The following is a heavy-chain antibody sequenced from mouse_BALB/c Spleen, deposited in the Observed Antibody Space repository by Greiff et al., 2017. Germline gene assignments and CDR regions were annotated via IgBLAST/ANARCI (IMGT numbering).Heavy chain of an antibody. D-gene: IGHD1-2*01. V-gene: IGHV5-9-4*01. J-gene: IGHJ4*01. CDR1: GFTFSSYA. Sequence: EVKVEESGGGLVKPGGSLKLSCAASGFTFSSYAMSWVRQSPEKRLEWVAEISSGGSYTYYPDTVTGRFTISRDNAKNTLYLEMSSLRSEDTAMYYCARDGITTAPHYYAMDYWGQGTSVTVSS. CDR3: ARDGITTAPHYYAMDY. CDR2: ISSGGSYT.